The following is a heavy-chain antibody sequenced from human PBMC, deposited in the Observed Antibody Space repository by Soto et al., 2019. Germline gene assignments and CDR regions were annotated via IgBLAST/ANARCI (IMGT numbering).Heavy chain of an antibody. CDR3: ARKGVGVTMVRGVSYDY. CDR2: ISAYNGNT. D-gene: IGHD3-10*01. J-gene: IGHJ4*02. V-gene: IGHV1-18*01. Sequence: ASVKVSCKASGYTFTSYGISWVRQAPGQGLEWMGWISAYNGNTNYAQKLQGRVTMTTDTSTSTAYMELRSLRSDDTAVYYCARKGVGVTMVRGVSYDYWGQGTLVTVSS. CDR1: GYTFTSYG.